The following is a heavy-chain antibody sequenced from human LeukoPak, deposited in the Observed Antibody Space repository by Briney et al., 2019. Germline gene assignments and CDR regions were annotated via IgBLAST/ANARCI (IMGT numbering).Heavy chain of an antibody. CDR1: GFTFSNYA. CDR3: ARRAGNPDWFDP. J-gene: IGHJ5*02. Sequence: GGSLRLSCAASGFTFSNYAMNWVRQAPGKGLEWVSAITGGGGTTWYADSVKGRFTISRDNSKNTVYLQMNSLRAEDTAVYYCARRAGNPDWFDPWGQGTLVTVSS. V-gene: IGHV3-23*01. CDR2: ITGGGGTT. D-gene: IGHD4-23*01.